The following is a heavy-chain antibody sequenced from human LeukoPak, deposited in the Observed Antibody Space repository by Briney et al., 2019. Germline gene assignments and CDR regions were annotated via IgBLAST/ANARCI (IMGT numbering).Heavy chain of an antibody. V-gene: IGHV1-46*01. CDR3: ARAGGGMSSSWFLNY. CDR2: INPSFNPGVDVT. D-gene: IGHD6-13*01. J-gene: IGHJ4*02. CDR1: GYTFSSYH. Sequence: GASVKVSCKASGYTFSSYHIHWVRQAPGQGLEWMGKINPSFNPGVDVTSYAQKFQGRVTMTRDISTNTVYMVLSSLTSEDTAVYYCARAGGGMSSSWFLNYWGQGTLVTVSS.